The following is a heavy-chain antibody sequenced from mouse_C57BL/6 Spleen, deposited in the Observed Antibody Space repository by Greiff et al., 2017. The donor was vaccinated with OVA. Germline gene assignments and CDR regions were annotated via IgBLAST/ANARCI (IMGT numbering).Heavy chain of an antibody. CDR2: ISDGGSYT. D-gene: IGHD1-1*01. CDR1: GFTFSSYA. CDR3: ARETSGSSRYFDV. Sequence: EVQLVESGGGLVKPGGSLKLSCAASGFTFSSYAMSWVRQTPEKRLEWVATISDGGSYTYYPDNVKGRFTISRDNAKNNLYLQMSHLKSEDTAMYYCARETSGSSRYFDVWGTGTTVTVSS. J-gene: IGHJ1*03. V-gene: IGHV5-4*01.